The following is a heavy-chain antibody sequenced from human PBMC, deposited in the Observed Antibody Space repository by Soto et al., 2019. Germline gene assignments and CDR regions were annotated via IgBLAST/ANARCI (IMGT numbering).Heavy chain of an antibody. D-gene: IGHD3-10*01. V-gene: IGHV4-30-2*01. CDR2: ILHTGGT. Sequence: TLSLTCAVSGGSISGGGFSWSWIRQPPGKGLEWIGYILHTGGTQYNPSLKSRVSMSVDKSKNQFSLHLTSVTAADTAVYYCARLQFGEGFDYWGQGALVPVSS. CDR3: ARLQFGEGFDY. CDR1: GGSISGGGFS. J-gene: IGHJ4*02.